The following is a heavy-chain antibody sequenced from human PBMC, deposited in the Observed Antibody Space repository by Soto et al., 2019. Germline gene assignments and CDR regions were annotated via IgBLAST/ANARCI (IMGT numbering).Heavy chain of an antibody. D-gene: IGHD3-10*01. V-gene: IGHV4-34*01. Sequence: QVQLQQWGAGLLKPSETLSLTCAVYGGSFSGYYWSWIRQPPGKGLEWIGEINHSGSTNYNPSLKSRVTISVDTSKNQFSLKLGSVTGADTAVYYCARGVTMVRGVSSSDYWGQGTLVTVSS. CDR3: ARGVTMVRGVSSSDY. CDR2: INHSGST. CDR1: GGSFSGYY. J-gene: IGHJ4*02.